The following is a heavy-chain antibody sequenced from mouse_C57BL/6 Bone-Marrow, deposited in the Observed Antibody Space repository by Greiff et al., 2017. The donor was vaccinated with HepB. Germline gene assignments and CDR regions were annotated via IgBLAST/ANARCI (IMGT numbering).Heavy chain of an antibody. J-gene: IGHJ4*01. CDR1: GYTFTSYG. D-gene: IGHD4-1*01. Sequence: VKLMESGAELARPGASVKLSCKASGYTFTSYGISWVKQRTGQGLEWIGEIYPRSGNTYYNEKFKGKATLTADKSSSTACMELRSLTSEDSAVYFCARWDPSMDYWGQGTSVTVSS. CDR3: ARWDPSMDY. V-gene: IGHV1-81*01. CDR2: IYPRSGNT.